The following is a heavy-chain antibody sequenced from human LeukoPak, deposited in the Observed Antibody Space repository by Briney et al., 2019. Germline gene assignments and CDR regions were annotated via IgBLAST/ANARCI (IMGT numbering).Heavy chain of an antibody. D-gene: IGHD6-6*01. V-gene: IGHV3-73*01. CDR3: TSTIIAARRSRDY. J-gene: IGHJ4*02. CDR1: GFTFSGSA. CDR2: ITSKANSYAT. Sequence: GGSLRLSCAASGFTFSGSAMHWVRQASGKGLEWVGRITSKANSYATAYAASVKGRFTIPRDDSKNTAYLQMNSLKTEDTAVYYCTSTIIAARRSRDYWGQGTLVTVSS.